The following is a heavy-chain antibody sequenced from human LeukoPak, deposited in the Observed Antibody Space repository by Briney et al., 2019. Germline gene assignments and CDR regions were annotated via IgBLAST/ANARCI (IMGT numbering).Heavy chain of an antibody. D-gene: IGHD3-10*01. Sequence: ASVKVSCKASGYTFTGYYMHWVRQAPGQGLEWMGWINPNSGGTNYAQKFQGWVTMTRDTSISTAYMDLSRLRSDDTAVYYCALGLQGNGAHFDNWGQGTLVTVSS. CDR2: INPNSGGT. CDR3: ALGLQGNGAHFDN. V-gene: IGHV1-2*04. CDR1: GYTFTGYY. J-gene: IGHJ4*02.